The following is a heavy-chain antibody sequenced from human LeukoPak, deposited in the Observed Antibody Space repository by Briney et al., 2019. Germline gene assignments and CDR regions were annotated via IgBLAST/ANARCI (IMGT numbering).Heavy chain of an antibody. CDR2: INHSGST. CDR1: GGSFSGYY. D-gene: IGHD2-2*01. V-gene: IGHV4-34*01. CDR3: ARLRRVPAAITRFYYYYYMDV. J-gene: IGHJ6*03. Sequence: PSETLSLTCAVYGGSFSGYYWSWSRQPPGKGLEWIGEINHSGSTNYNPSLKSRATISVDTSKNQFSLKLSSVTAADTAVYYCARLRRVPAAITRFYYYYYMDVWGKGTTVTVSS.